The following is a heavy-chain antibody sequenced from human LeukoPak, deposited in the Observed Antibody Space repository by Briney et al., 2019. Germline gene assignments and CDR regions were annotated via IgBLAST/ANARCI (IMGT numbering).Heavy chain of an antibody. CDR2: IIPIFGTA. Sequence: ASVKVSCKASGGTFSSYAISWVRQAPGQGLEWMGGIIPIFGTANYAQKFQGRVTITTDESTSTAYMELSSLRSEDTAVYYCARVRMGDSSLLDYWGQGTPVTVSS. D-gene: IGHD3-22*01. V-gene: IGHV1-69*05. CDR1: GGTFSSYA. J-gene: IGHJ4*02. CDR3: ARVRMGDSSLLDY.